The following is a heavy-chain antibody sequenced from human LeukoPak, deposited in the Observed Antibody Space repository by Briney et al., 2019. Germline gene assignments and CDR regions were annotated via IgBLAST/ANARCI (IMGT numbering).Heavy chain of an antibody. Sequence: SQTLSLTCAISGDSVSSNSAAWNWLRQSPSRGLEWLGRTYYRSKWYNDYAVSVKSRITINPDTSKNQFSLQLNSVTPEDTAVYYCARSWLGSSSWYFGFDPWGQGTLVTVSS. CDR1: GDSVSSNSAA. CDR3: ARSWLGSSSWYFGFDP. D-gene: IGHD6-13*01. V-gene: IGHV6-1*01. CDR2: TYYRSKWYN. J-gene: IGHJ5*02.